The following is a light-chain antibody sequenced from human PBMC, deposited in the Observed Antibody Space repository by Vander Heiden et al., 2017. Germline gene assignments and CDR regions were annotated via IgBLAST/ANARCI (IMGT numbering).Light chain of an antibody. J-gene: IGKJ2*01. Sequence: DIQMTQSPSSLSASVGDRVTITCRANQSIYSYLNWYQQKSGKVPKVLIYAASSLQSGVPSRFRGSGSGRDFTLTITRLQPEDFATYYCQQSYSTPYTFGPGTKLEIK. V-gene: IGKV1-39*01. CDR1: QSIYSY. CDR3: QQSYSTPYT. CDR2: AAS.